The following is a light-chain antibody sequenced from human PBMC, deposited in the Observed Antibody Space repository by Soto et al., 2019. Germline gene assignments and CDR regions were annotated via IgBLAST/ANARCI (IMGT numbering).Light chain of an antibody. J-gene: IGLJ1*01. CDR2: EVT. V-gene: IGLV2-14*01. CDR1: SSDVGAYNY. CDR3: SSKRDSSTIFV. Sequence: QSVLTQPASVSGSPGQSITISCTGTSSDVGAYNYVSWYQHHPGKVPKLLIYEVTNRPSGVSDRFSGSKSGNTASLTISGLQAEDEADYYCSSKRDSSTIFVLGTGTKVTVL.